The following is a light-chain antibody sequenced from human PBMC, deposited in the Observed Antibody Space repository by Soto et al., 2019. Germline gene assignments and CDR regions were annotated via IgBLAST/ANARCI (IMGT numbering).Light chain of an antibody. CDR1: QSFRGL. CDR3: QQRHMWPIT. V-gene: IGKV3-11*01. CDR2: AAY. J-gene: IGKJ5*01. Sequence: EVVLTQSPVTLSLSPGERATLSCRASQSFRGLLAWYQQKPGQAPRLLIYAAYNRATGIPPRFSGSGSGTDFTLTISSLEPEDSAVYYCQQRHMWPITFGKGTRLEIK.